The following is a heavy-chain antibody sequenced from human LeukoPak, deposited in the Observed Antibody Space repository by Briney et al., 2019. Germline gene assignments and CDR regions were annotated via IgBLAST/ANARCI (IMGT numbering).Heavy chain of an antibody. J-gene: IGHJ5*02. D-gene: IGHD2-15*01. CDR1: GFTFNRYN. CDR3: ARGADGVSSNSRGWFDP. CDR2: ISTSSSYI. V-gene: IGHV3-21*01. Sequence: PGGSLRLSCAASGFTFNRYNMNWVRRAPGKGLEWVSSISTSSSYIYYADSVRGRFTISRDNAKNSLYLQMNSLRAEDAAVYSCARGADGVSSNSRGWFDPWGQGTLVTVSS.